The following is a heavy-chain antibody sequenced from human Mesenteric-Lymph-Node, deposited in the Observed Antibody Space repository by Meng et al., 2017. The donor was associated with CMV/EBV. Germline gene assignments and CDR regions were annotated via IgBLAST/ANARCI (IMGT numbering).Heavy chain of an antibody. V-gene: IGHV3-52*01. D-gene: IGHD2-2*01. Sequence: GESLKISCAASGFTFCSSWMHWVCQAPEKGLEWVADIKCDGSEKYYVDSVKGRLTISRDNAKNSLYLQVNSLRAEDMTVYYCVRGRCSSTSCYLDYYYGMDVWGQGTTVTVSS. CDR3: VRGRCSSTSCYLDYYYGMDV. J-gene: IGHJ6*02. CDR1: GFTFCSSW. CDR2: IKCDGSEK.